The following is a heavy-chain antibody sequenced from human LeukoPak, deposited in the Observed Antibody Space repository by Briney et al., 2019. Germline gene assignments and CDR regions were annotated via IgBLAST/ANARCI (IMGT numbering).Heavy chain of an antibody. Sequence: GGSLRLSCAASGFTFSSYGMHWVRQAPGKGLEWVAVISYDGSNKYYADSVKGRFTISRDNSKNTLYLQMNSLRAEDTAVYYCAKDYPPYLGQGTLVTVSA. J-gene: IGHJ4*02. CDR2: ISYDGSNK. CDR1: GFTFSSYG. V-gene: IGHV3-30*18. CDR3: AKDYPPY.